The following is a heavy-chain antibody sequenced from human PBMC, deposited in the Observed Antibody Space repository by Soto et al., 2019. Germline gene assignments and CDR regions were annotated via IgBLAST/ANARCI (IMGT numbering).Heavy chain of an antibody. Sequence: QVQLQQWGAGLLKPSETLSLTCAVYGGSFSGYYWSWIRQPPGKGLEGIGEINHSGSTNYNPSLKSRFTISVDTSKNQFSLKLSSVTAADTAVYYCARVRYCSGGSCYFDYWGQGTLVTVSS. D-gene: IGHD2-15*01. CDR1: GGSFSGYY. J-gene: IGHJ4*02. V-gene: IGHV4-34*01. CDR2: INHSGST. CDR3: ARVRYCSGGSCYFDY.